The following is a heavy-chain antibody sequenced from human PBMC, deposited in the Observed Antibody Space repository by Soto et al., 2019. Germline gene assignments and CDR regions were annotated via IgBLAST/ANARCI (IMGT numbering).Heavy chain of an antibody. Sequence: GGSLRLSCAASGFTFDDYTMHWVRQAPGKGLEWVSLISWDGGSTYYADSVKGLFTISRDNSKNSLYLQMNSLRTEDTALYYCAKDRLPGSYDSSGYYDYWGQGTLVTVSS. CDR3: AKDRLPGSYDSSGYYDY. J-gene: IGHJ4*02. D-gene: IGHD3-22*01. V-gene: IGHV3-43*01. CDR2: ISWDGGST. CDR1: GFTFDDYT.